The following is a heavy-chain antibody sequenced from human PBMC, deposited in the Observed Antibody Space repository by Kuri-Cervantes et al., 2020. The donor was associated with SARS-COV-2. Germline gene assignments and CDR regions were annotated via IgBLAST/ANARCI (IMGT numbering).Heavy chain of an antibody. J-gene: IGHJ4*02. CDR2: INPNSGGT. Sequence: ASVKVSCKASGYTFTSYGISWVRQAPGQGLEWMGWINPNSGGTNYAQKFQGRVTMTRDTSISTAYMELSSLRSEDTAVYYCSHYYDSSGYYYDYWGQGTLVTVSS. D-gene: IGHD3-22*01. CDR1: GYTFTSYG. CDR3: SHYYDSSGYYYDY. V-gene: IGHV1-2*02.